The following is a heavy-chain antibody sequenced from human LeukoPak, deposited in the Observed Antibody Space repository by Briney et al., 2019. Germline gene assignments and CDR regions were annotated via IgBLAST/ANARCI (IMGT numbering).Heavy chain of an antibody. D-gene: IGHD6-19*01. Sequence: GGSLRLSCAASGFTFSSYEMNWVRQAPGKGLEWVSYISSSGSTIYYADSVKGRFTISRDNAKNSLYLQMNSLRAEDTAVYYCASVVAVAGFDYWGQGTLVTVSS. J-gene: IGHJ4*02. CDR2: ISSSGSTI. CDR3: ASVVAVAGFDY. V-gene: IGHV3-48*03. CDR1: GFTFSSYE.